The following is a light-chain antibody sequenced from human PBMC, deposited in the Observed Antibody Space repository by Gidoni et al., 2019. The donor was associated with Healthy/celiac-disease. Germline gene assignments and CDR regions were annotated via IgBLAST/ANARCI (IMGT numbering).Light chain of an antibody. Sequence: IQLTQSPSSLSASVGDRVTITCRASQSISSYLNWYQQKPGKAPKRLIYAASSLQSGVPSRFSGSGSGTDFTLTISSLQPEDFATYYCQQSYSTPRTFXGXTKVEIK. CDR2: AAS. CDR3: QQSYSTPRT. CDR1: QSISSY. J-gene: IGKJ4*02. V-gene: IGKV1-39*01.